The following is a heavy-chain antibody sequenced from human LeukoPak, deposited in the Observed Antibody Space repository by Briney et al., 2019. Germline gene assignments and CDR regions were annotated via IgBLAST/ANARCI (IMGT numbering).Heavy chain of an antibody. J-gene: IGHJ4*02. CDR3: ARDHGSSWLVLGSTPHNFDY. D-gene: IGHD6-13*01. CDR2: INPNSGGT. V-gene: IGHV1-2*02. CDR1: GYTFTGYY. Sequence: GASVKASCKASGYTFTGYYMHWVRQAPGQGLEWMGWINPNSGGTNYAQKFQGRVTMTRDTSISPAYMELSRLTSDDTAVYYCARDHGSSWLVLGSTPHNFDYWGQGTLVTVSS.